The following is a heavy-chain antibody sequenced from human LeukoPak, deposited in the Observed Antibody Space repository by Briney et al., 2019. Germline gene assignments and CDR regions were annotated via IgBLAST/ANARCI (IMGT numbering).Heavy chain of an antibody. J-gene: IGHJ4*02. CDR1: GFTFSSYS. CDR3: VRRGPNNSGLDY. D-gene: IGHD5-12*01. CDR2: ITSTSTYI. Sequence: PGGSLRLSCAASGFTFSSYSFNWVSQAPGKGLEWVASITSTSTYIYYADSVQGRFAVSRDNAKNSLYLQMNSRRAEDTAVFYCVRRGPNNSGLDYWGQGTLVTVSS. V-gene: IGHV3-21*01.